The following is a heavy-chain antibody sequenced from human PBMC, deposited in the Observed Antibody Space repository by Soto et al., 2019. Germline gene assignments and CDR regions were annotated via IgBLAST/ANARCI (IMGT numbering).Heavy chain of an antibody. Sequence: ASVKVSCKASGYTFRSYAITWVRQAPGQGLEWMGWVSPYNGNTEYAEKLQGRVTMTTDTSTSTAYMELRSLRSDDTAVYYCARDCRSGSFNNAWFAHWGQGTLVTVSS. D-gene: IGHD2-15*01. CDR1: GYTFRSYA. V-gene: IGHV1-18*01. CDR3: ARDCRSGSFNNAWFAH. J-gene: IGHJ5*02. CDR2: VSPYNGNT.